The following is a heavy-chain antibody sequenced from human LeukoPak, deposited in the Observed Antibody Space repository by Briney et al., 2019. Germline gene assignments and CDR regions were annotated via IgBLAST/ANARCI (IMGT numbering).Heavy chain of an antibody. J-gene: IGHJ4*02. Sequence: SVKVSCKASGGTFSSYAISWVRQAPGQGLEWMGGIIPIFGTANYAQKFQGRVTITTDESTSTAYMELSSLRSEDTAVYYCAGGGEYSGSYLDYWGQGTLVTVSS. CDR1: GGTFSSYA. V-gene: IGHV1-69*05. CDR3: AGGGEYSGSYLDY. CDR2: IIPIFGTA. D-gene: IGHD1-26*01.